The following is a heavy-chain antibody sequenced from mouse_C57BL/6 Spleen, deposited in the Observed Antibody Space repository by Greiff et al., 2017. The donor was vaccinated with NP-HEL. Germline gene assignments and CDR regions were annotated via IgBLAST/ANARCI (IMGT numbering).Heavy chain of an antibody. CDR3: ARNGLPAWFAY. J-gene: IGHJ3*01. D-gene: IGHD2-4*01. CDR2: INPGSGGT. CDR1: GYAFTNYL. Sequence: VQLQESGAELVRPGTSVKVSCKASGYAFTNYLIEWVQQRPGQGLEWIGVINPGSGGTNYNEKFKGKATLTADKSSSTAYMQLSSLTSEDSAVYFCARNGLPAWFAYWGQGTLVTVSA. V-gene: IGHV1-54*01.